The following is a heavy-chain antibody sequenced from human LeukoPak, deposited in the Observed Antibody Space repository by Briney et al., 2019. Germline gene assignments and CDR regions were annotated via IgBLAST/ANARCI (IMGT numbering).Heavy chain of an antibody. CDR2: ISSSSSYI. V-gene: IGHV3-21*01. D-gene: IGHD6-13*01. CDR3: ASTPYSSSWYENWFDP. Sequence: PGGSLRLSCAASGFTFSSYSMNWVRQAPGKGLEWVSSISSSSSYIYYADSVKGRFTISRDNAKNSLYLQMNSLRVEDTAVYYCASTPYSSSWYENWFDPWGQGTLVTVSS. CDR1: GFTFSSYS. J-gene: IGHJ5*02.